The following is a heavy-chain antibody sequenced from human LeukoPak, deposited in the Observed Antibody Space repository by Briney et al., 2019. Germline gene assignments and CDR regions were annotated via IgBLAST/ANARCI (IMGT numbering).Heavy chain of an antibody. CDR2: INPSGST. Sequence: PSETLSLTCTVSGGSISSGSYYWSWIRQPPGKGLEWIGDINPSGSTNYSPSLKSRVTISVDTSKNQFSLKLSSVTAADTAVYYCARRVVRGVIKYWGQGTLVTVSS. V-gene: IGHV4-39*07. J-gene: IGHJ4*02. CDR3: ARRVVRGVIKY. D-gene: IGHD3-10*02. CDR1: GGSISSGSYY.